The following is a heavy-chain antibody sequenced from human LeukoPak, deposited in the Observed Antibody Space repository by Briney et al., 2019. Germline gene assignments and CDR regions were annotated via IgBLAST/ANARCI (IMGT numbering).Heavy chain of an antibody. CDR2: INPNSGDT. CDR1: GYTFTGYH. J-gene: IGHJ6*02. V-gene: IGHV1-2*06. Sequence: GASVKVSCKASGYTFTGYHMHWVRQAPGQGLEWMGRINPNSGDTNYAQNFQGRVTMTRDTSISTAYMELSRLRSDDTAVYYCARVEDSYGSGSTYTEHTYYYGMDVWGQGTTVTVSS. CDR3: ARVEDSYGSGSTYTEHTYYYGMDV. D-gene: IGHD3-10*01.